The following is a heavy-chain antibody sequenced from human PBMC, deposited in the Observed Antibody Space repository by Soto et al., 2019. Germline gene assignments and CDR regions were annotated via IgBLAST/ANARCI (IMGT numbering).Heavy chain of an antibody. D-gene: IGHD2-15*01. Sequence: GGSLRLSCASSGFTFSSYGMHLVRQAPGKGLEWVAVIWYDGSNKYYADSVKGRFTISRDNSKNTLYLQLSNLRAEDTAVYYCAKDLSRWNAFDIWGQGTMVTVSS. CDR1: GFTFSSYG. J-gene: IGHJ3*02. CDR2: IWYDGSNK. V-gene: IGHV3-33*06. CDR3: AKDLSRWNAFDI.